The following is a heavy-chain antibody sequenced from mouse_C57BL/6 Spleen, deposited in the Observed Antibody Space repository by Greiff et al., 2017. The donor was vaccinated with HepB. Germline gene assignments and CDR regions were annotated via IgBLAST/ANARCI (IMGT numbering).Heavy chain of an antibody. J-gene: IGHJ4*01. V-gene: IGHV1-26*01. Sequence: EVQLQQSGPELVKPGASVKISCKASGYTFTDYYMNWVKQSHGKSLEWIGDINPNNGGTSYNQKFKGKATLTVDKSSSTAYMELRSLTSEDSAVYYCARVAITTVVGAMDYWGQGTSVTVSS. CDR1: GYTFTDYY. CDR2: INPNNGGT. D-gene: IGHD1-1*01. CDR3: ARVAITTVVGAMDY.